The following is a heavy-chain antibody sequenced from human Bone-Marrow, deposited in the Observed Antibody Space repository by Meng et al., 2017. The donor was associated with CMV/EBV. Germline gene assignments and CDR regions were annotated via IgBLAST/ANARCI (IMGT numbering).Heavy chain of an antibody. CDR2: ISSSSGYI. J-gene: IGHJ6*02. CDR3: ARGSQYCDSTRCYLGEMDV. CDR1: GFTFSSYG. Sequence: GESLKISCAASGFTFSSYGMHWVRQAPGKGLEWVSSISSSSGYIYYADSVKGRFTISRDNAKNSLYLQMNSLRAEDTAVYYCARGSQYCDSTRCYLGEMDVWGQGTTVTGSS. D-gene: IGHD2/OR15-2a*01. V-gene: IGHV3-21*01.